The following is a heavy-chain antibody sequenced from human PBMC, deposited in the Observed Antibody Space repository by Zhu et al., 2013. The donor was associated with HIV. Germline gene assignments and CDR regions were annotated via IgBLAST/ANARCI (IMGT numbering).Heavy chain of an antibody. J-gene: IGHJ4*02. CDR3: ARGDGSSWYEY. D-gene: IGHD6-13*01. CDR1: GYTFTANY. Sequence: QVQLVQSGAEVQQPGASVKVSCKPSGYTFTANYLHWVRQAPGQGLEWMGWINSYSGSTNYAQKFQGRVTLTRDTSISTAYMELWGLRPDDTAVYYCARGDGSSWYEYWGQGTLVTVSS. CDR2: INSYSGST. V-gene: IGHV1-2*02.